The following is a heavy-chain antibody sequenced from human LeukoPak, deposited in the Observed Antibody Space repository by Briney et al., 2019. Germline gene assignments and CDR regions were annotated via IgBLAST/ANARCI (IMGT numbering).Heavy chain of an antibody. D-gene: IGHD6-13*01. CDR1: GYTFTCYY. J-gene: IGHJ4*02. CDR3: ARDQGSLTRSWYTGY. CDR2: INPYSGDT. V-gene: IGHV1-2*06. Sequence: GASVKVSCKASGYTFTCYYRHGVRQAPAQGGEGMGRINPYSGDTNFAQKFQGRVTITRDTSITTAYMDLSSLTPGDTAVYSCARDQGSLTRSWYTGYWGQGTQVTVSS.